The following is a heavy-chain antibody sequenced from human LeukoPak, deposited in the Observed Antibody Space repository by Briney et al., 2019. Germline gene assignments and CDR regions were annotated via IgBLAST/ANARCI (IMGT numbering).Heavy chain of an antibody. V-gene: IGHV2-5*02. CDR1: GFSLSTSGVG. CDR2: SYWDDDR. CDR3: AHRSRRIAAYGY. D-gene: IGHD6-6*01. J-gene: IGHJ4*02. Sequence: SGPTLVKATQTLTLTCTFTGFSLSTSGVGVGWIRQPPGKALERLALSYWDDDRRSSPSLKSRLTSTKDTSKNQVVLTMTNMDPVDTATYYCAHRSRRIAAYGYWGQGTLVTVSS.